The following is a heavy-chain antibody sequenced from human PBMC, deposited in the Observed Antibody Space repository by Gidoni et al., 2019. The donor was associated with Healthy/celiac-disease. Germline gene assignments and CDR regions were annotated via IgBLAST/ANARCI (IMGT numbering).Heavy chain of an antibody. V-gene: IGHV4-34*01. CDR3: ARSTYCSGGSCYYYYYYYMDV. CDR1: GGSFSGYD. J-gene: IGHJ6*03. D-gene: IGHD2-15*01. Sequence: QVQLQQWGSGLLKPSETLSLTCAVYGGSFSGYDWTWIRQPPGKGLEWIGEIHHSGSTNYNPSLKSRVTISVDTSKNQFSLKLSSVTAADTAVYYCARSTYCSGGSCYYYYYYYMDVWGKGTTVTVSS. CDR2: IHHSGST.